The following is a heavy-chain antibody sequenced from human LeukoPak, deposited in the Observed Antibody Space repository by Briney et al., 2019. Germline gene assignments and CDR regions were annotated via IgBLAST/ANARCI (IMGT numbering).Heavy chain of an antibody. Sequence: PGRSLRLSCAASGFTFSSYGMHWVRQAPGKGLEWVTVISYDGSNKYYADSVKGRFTISRDNSKNTLYLQMNSLRAEDTAVYHCARGLSYYDSNGHYPVGDYWGQGTPVTVSS. CDR3: ARGLSYYDSNGHYPVGDY. CDR2: ISYDGSNK. D-gene: IGHD3-22*01. CDR1: GFTFSSYG. V-gene: IGHV3-30*03. J-gene: IGHJ4*02.